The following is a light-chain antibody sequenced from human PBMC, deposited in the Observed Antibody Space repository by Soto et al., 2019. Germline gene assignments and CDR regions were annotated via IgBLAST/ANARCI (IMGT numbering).Light chain of an antibody. CDR2: EVS. CDR1: SSDVGASNF. CDR3: ASLTPTSFV. V-gene: IGLV2-14*01. J-gene: IGLJ1*01. Sequence: QSVLTQPAAVSGSPGQSLSISRTGTSSDVGASNFFPWYQHHSDTAPILIISEVSSQPSGVSDLFSGSESGNTATLTISGLQAGDEADYYCASLTPTSFVFGTGTKVTVL.